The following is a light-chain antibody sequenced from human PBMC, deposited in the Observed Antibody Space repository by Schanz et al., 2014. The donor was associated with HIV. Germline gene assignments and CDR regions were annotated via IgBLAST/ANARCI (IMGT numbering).Light chain of an antibody. J-gene: IGLJ2*01. V-gene: IGLV2-14*01. CDR3: CSFTSSSTLS. CDR2: EVS. Sequence: QSALTQPASVSGSPGQSITISCTGTSDDVGGYNYVSWYQQHPGKAPKLMIYEVSERPSGVPDRFSGSKSGNTASLTVSGLQAEDEADYYCCSFTSSSTLSFGGGTKLT. CDR1: SDDVGGYNY.